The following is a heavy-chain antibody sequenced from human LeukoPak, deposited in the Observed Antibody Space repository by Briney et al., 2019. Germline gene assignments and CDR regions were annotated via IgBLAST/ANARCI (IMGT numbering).Heavy chain of an antibody. J-gene: IGHJ5*02. CDR1: EFTFSNYA. V-gene: IGHV3-23*01. Sequence: GGSLRLSCAASEFTFSNYAMNWVRQAPGKGLEWVSGISGGGGSTYYADSVKGRFTISRDNAKNSLYLQMNSLRAEDTAVYYCASYENYYDSSGYLAWGQGTLVTVSS. D-gene: IGHD3-22*01. CDR2: ISGGGGST. CDR3: ASYENYYDSSGYLA.